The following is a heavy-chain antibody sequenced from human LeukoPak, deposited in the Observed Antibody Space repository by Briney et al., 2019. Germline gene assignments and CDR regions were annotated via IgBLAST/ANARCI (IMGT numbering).Heavy chain of an antibody. CDR1: GYTFTSYY. J-gene: IGHJ3*02. CDR3: ARVWSYGDYGSPAFDI. CDR2: INPSGGST. D-gene: IGHD4-17*01. V-gene: IGHV1-46*01. Sequence: ASVKVSCKASGYTFTSYYMHWVRQAPGQGLEWMGIINPSGGSTSYAQKFQGRVTMTRDTSTSTVYMELSSLRSEDTAVYYCARVWSYGDYGSPAFDIWGQGTMVTVSS.